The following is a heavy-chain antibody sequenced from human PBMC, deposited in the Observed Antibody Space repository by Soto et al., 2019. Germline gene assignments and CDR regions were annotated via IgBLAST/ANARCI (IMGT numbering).Heavy chain of an antibody. V-gene: IGHV3-23*01. Sequence: VQLLESGGGLVQPGGSLRLSCAASGFTFSSYAMSWVRQAPGKGLEWVSAISGSGGSTYYADSVKGRFTISRDNSKNTLYLQMNSLRAEDTAVHYCAKDNPAADTTKYGDDAFDIWGQGTMVTVSS. CDR3: AKDNPAADTTKYGDDAFDI. J-gene: IGHJ3*02. D-gene: IGHD6-13*01. CDR1: GFTFSSYA. CDR2: ISGSGGST.